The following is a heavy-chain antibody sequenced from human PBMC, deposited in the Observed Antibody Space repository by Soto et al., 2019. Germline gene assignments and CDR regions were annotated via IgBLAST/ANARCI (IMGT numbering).Heavy chain of an antibody. V-gene: IGHV4-34*01. J-gene: IGHJ4*02. CDR2: INHSGST. CDR3: TRDSVAGEEY. Sequence: RRISQPPGKGLEWIGEINHSGSTNYNPSLKSRVTISVDTSKNQFSLKLSSVTASFSAVHYCTRDSVAGEEYLRQRSLVTVSS. D-gene: IGHD6-19*01.